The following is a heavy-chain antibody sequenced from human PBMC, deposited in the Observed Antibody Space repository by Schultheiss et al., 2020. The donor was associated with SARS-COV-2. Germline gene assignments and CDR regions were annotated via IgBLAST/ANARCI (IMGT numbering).Heavy chain of an antibody. V-gene: IGHV6-1*01. CDR2: TYYRSKWYN. J-gene: IGHJ6*02. Sequence: WVRQAPGHAPEWLGRTYYRSKWYNDYAVSVKSRITINPDTSKNQFSLQLNSVTPEDTAVYYCAREFEITMIVDTDYYYYGMDVWGQGTTVTVSS. D-gene: IGHD3-22*01. CDR3: AREFEITMIVDTDYYYYGMDV.